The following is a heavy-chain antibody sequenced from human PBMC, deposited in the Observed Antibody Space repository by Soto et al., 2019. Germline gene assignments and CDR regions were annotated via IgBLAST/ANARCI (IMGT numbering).Heavy chain of an antibody. V-gene: IGHV4-59*08. D-gene: IGHD2-2*01. CDR3: ARHEGCGGSCLYGMDV. J-gene: IGHJ6*02. Sequence: QVQLQESGPGLVKPSETLSLTCTVSGGSISSDYWSWIRQPPGKGLEWIGYIYYSGSTNYNPSLKSRVTRSVDTSKNQCPRRLGSVTAADTAVYYCARHEGCGGSCLYGMDVWGQGTTVTVSS. CDR1: GGSISSDY. CDR2: IYYSGST.